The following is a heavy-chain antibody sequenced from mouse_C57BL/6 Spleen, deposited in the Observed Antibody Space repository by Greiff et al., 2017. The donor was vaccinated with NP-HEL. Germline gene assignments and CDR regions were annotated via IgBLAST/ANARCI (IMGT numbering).Heavy chain of an antibody. CDR3: ARDERYFDV. CDR1: GFTFSDYY. CDR2: INYDGSST. J-gene: IGHJ1*03. Sequence: EVQLVESEGGLVQPGSSMKLSCTASGFTFSDYYMAWVRQVPEKGLEWVANINYDGSSTYYLDSLKSRFIISRDNAKNILYLQMSSLKSEDTATYYCARDERYFDVGGTGTTVTVSS. V-gene: IGHV5-16*01.